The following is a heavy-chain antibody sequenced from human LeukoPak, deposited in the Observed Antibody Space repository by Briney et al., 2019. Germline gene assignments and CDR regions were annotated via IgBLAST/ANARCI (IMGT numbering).Heavy chain of an antibody. J-gene: IGHJ5*02. V-gene: IGHV4-59*01. D-gene: IGHD6-13*01. CDR1: GGSISSYY. CDR2: IYYSGST. Sequence: NPSETLSLTCTVSGGSISSYYWSWIRQPPGKGLEWIGYIYYSGSTNYNPSLKSRVTISVDTSKNQFSLKLSSVTAADTAVDYCARESIAAAGTNGFDPWGQGTLVTVSS. CDR3: ARESIAAAGTNGFDP.